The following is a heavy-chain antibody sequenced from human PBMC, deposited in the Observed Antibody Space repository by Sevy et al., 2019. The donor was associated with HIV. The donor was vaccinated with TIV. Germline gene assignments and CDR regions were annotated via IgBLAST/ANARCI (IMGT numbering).Heavy chain of an antibody. J-gene: IGHJ5*02. V-gene: IGHV4-59*12. D-gene: IGHD2-21*02. CDR3: ARAPPVRSGDDSLNWFDP. CDR2: IHYTGST. CDR1: YGPISAYY. Sequence: SETLSLTCSVSYGPISAYYWNWIRQSPGKGLEWIGSIHYTGSTDYNPPLKSRVTMSLNTSKNQFSLQLKSVTAADTALYYCARAPPVRSGDDSLNWFDPWGQGTLVTVSS.